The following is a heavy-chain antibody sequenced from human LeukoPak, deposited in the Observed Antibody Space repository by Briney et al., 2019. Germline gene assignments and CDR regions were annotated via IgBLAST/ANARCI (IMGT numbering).Heavy chain of an antibody. J-gene: IGHJ5*02. CDR1: GFTVSSNY. CDR2: IYSGGST. D-gene: IGHD3-22*01. Sequence: GGSLRLSCAASGFTVSSNYMSWVRQAPGKGLEWVSVIYSGGSTYYADSVKGRFTISRDNSKNTLYLQMNSLRAEDTAVYYCARDRSHTMIPFDPWGQGTLVTVSS. V-gene: IGHV3-66*01. CDR3: ARDRSHTMIPFDP.